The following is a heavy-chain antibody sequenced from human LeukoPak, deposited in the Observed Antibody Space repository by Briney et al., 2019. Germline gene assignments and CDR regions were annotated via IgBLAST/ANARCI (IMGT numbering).Heavy chain of an antibody. CDR1: GGSISSFY. CDR2: ISYTWST. V-gene: IGHV4-59*08. Sequence: SETLSLTCTVSGGSISSFYWSWIRLPPGKGLEWIGYISYTWSTNYHPSFKSRVTISVDTSKNQFSLKLSSVTAADTAVYYCARHLGGSGSHDAFDIWGQGTMVTVSS. CDR3: ARHLGGSGSHDAFDI. J-gene: IGHJ3*02. D-gene: IGHD3-10*01.